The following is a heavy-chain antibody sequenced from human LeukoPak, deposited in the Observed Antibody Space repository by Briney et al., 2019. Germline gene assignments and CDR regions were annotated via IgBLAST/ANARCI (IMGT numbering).Heavy chain of an antibody. CDR2: ISASGSST. CDR1: GFTFSSHG. J-gene: IGHJ4*02. V-gene: IGHV3-23*01. Sequence: GGSLRLSCVGYGFTFSSHGMSWVRQAPGKGLEWVSTISASGSSTYYGDSVKGRVTISRDNSKNTLYLQMNSLRAEDTAVYYCAKEYSVRNQFDYWGQGTLVAVSS. CDR3: AKEYSVRNQFDY. D-gene: IGHD1-14*01.